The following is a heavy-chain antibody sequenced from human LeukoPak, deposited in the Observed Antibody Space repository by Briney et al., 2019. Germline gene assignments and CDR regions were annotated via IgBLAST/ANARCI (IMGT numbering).Heavy chain of an antibody. V-gene: IGHV4-34*01. Sequence: SETLSLTCAVYGGSFSGYYWSWIRQPPGKGLEWIGRIYYSGSTYYNPSLKSRVTISVDTSKNQFSLKLSSVTAADTAVYYCARRVSNWNDYYFDYWGQGTLVTVSS. D-gene: IGHD1-20*01. CDR1: GGSFSGYY. J-gene: IGHJ4*02. CDR2: IYYSGST. CDR3: ARRVSNWNDYYFDY.